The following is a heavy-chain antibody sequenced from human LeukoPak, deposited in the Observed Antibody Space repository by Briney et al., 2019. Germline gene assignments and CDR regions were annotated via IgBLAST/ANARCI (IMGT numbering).Heavy chain of an antibody. D-gene: IGHD5-12*01. V-gene: IGHV1-69*05. CDR3: ASLRGYSGYARFDP. CDR2: IIPLFGTA. CDR1: GGTFSSHA. Sequence: ASVKVSCKASGGTFSSHAISWVRQAPGQGLEWMGGIIPLFGTANYAQKFQGRVTITTDESTSTAYMELSSLRSEDTAVYYCASLRGYSGYARFDPWGQGTLVTVSS. J-gene: IGHJ5*02.